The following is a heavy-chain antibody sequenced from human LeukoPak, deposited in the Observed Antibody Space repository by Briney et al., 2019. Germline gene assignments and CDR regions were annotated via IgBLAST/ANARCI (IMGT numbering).Heavy chain of an antibody. J-gene: IGHJ4*02. Sequence: SETLSLTCTVSGGSIDGYYWSWIRQSAGKGLEWIGRIYTSGSTNYNPSLKSRVTISVDTSKNQFSLKLSSVTAADAAVYYCARVRWIAAAFLYYFDYWGQGTLVTVSS. CDR3: ARVRWIAAAFLYYFDY. CDR1: GGSIDGYY. D-gene: IGHD6-13*01. CDR2: IYTSGST. V-gene: IGHV4-4*07.